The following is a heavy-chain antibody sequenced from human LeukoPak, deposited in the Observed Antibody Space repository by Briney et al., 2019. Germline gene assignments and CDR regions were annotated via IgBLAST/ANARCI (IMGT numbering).Heavy chain of an antibody. CDR3: ARDVEYSYGSYDY. J-gene: IGHJ4*02. D-gene: IGHD5-18*01. Sequence: GGSLRLSCAASGFTSSSYSMNWVRQAPGKGLEWVSSISSSSSYIYYADPVKGRFTISRDNAKNSLYLQMNSLRAEDTAVYYCARDVEYSYGSYDYWGQGTLVTVSS. V-gene: IGHV3-21*01. CDR1: GFTSSSYS. CDR2: ISSSSSYI.